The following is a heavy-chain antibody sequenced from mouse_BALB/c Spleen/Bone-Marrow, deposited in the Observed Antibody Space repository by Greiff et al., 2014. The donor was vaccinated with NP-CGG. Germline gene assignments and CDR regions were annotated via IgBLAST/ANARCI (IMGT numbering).Heavy chain of an antibody. CDR1: GFTFSSYG. D-gene: IGHD3-2*02. CDR2: ISSGGSST. J-gene: IGHJ2*01. V-gene: IGHV5-6*01. CDR3: TRRPLQANSYFDC. Sequence: EVQLQQSGGDLVKPGGSLKFSCVASGFTFSSYGMSWVRQTPDKRLEWVATISSGGSSTYYPASVKGRFTISRDNAKSTLYLQMSSLNSEDTAMYYCTRRPLQANSYFDCWGQGTTLTVSS.